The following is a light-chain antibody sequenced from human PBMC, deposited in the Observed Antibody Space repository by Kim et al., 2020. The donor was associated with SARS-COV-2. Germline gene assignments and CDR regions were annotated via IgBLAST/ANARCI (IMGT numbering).Light chain of an antibody. Sequence: VTVAYTGSSSNNGAGYDVHWYQQLPETAPKPLNYGNSNRPSGVPDRFSGSKSGTSASLAITGLQAEDEADYDCQSYDSSLSASYVFGTGTKVTVL. V-gene: IGLV1-40*01. CDR2: GNS. CDR1: SSNNGAGYD. J-gene: IGLJ1*01. CDR3: QSYDSSLSASYV.